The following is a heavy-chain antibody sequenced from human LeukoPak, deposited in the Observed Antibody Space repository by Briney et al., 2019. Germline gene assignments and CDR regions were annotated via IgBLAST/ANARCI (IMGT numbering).Heavy chain of an antibody. CDR2: IKQDGSEK. CDR3: ARDLYSPNDFDY. V-gene: IGHV3-7*01. D-gene: IGHD1-14*01. Sequence: GGSLRLSCAASGYSFSSYAMTWVRHAPGKGLEWVANIKQDGSEKYYVDSVKGRFTISRDNAKNSLYLQMNTLRAEDTAVYYCARDLYSPNDFDYWGQGTLVTVSS. J-gene: IGHJ4*02. CDR1: GYSFSSYA.